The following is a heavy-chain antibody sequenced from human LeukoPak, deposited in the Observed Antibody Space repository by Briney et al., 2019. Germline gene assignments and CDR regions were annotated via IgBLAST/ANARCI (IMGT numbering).Heavy chain of an antibody. J-gene: IGHJ5*02. CDR3: ARDSSYYYGSGSPNWFDP. CDR2: IYTRGST. V-gene: IGHV4-4*07. CDR1: GGSISSYY. Sequence: SETLSLTCTVSGGSISSYYWSWIRQPAGKGLEWIGRIYTRGSTNYNPSLKSRVTMSVDTSKNQFSLKLSSVTAADTAVYYCARDSSYYYGSGSPNWFDPWGQGTLVTVSS. D-gene: IGHD3-10*01.